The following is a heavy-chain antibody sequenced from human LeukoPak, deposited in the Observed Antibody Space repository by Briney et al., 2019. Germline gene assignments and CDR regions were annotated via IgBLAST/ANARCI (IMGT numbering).Heavy chain of an antibody. CDR2: IKQDGSDR. Sequence: PGGSLRLSCAASGFTFRNYWMSWVRQVPGTGLEWVANIKQDGSDRNYVTSVRGRFTISRDNAESSLYLQMNSLRAEDTAVYYCVRKLGVAGTRFDSSGQGTLVTVTS. CDR3: VRKLGVAGTRFDS. J-gene: IGHJ4*02. V-gene: IGHV3-7*03. D-gene: IGHD6-19*01. CDR1: GFTFRNYW.